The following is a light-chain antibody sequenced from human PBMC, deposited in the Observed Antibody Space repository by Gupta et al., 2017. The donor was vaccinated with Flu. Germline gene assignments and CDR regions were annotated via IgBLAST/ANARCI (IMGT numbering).Light chain of an antibody. CDR2: SAS. Sequence: NEKVSITCLANQNVETDLHWYQQKPGQPPKLLIESASRCISGVPSRFSGSGSGTDFTLTISSLEAEDAATYYCHQNSSLPQTFGQGTKVEI. CDR3: HQNSSLPQT. CDR1: QNVETD. V-gene: IGKV6-21*02. J-gene: IGKJ1*01.